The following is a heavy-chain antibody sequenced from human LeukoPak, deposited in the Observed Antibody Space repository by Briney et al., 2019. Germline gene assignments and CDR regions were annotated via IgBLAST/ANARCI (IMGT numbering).Heavy chain of an antibody. V-gene: IGHV1-3*01. CDR2: INAGNGNT. D-gene: IGHD1-26*01. J-gene: IGHJ5*02. CDR1: GYTFTCYA. CDR3: ASDSGSYERVGTNWFDP. Sequence: ASVKVSCKASGYTFTCYAMHWVRQAPGQRLEWMGWINAGNGNTKYSQKFQGRVTITRDTSASTAYMELSSLRSEDTAVYYCASDSGSYERVGTNWFDPWGQGTLVTVSS.